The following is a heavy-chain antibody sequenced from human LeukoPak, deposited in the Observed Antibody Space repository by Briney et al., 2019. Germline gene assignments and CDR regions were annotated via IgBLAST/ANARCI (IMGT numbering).Heavy chain of an antibody. CDR1: GGSFSGYY. CDR3: AGGRRFYSCGWYGTSFHY. J-gene: IGHJ4*02. Sequence: SETLSLTCAVYGGSFSGYYWSWIRQPPGKGLEWIGEINHSGSTNYNPSLKSRVTISVDTSKNQFSLKLSSVTAADTAVYYCAGGRRFYSCGWYGTSFHYWGQGTLVTVSS. V-gene: IGHV4-34*01. CDR2: INHSGST. D-gene: IGHD6-19*01.